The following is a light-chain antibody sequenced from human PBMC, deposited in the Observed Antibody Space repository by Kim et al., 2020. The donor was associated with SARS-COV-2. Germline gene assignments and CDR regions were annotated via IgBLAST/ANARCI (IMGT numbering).Light chain of an antibody. J-gene: IGKJ3*01. CDR1: QSVSGNS. CDR3: QQYGSSPFT. CDR2: GAS. Sequence: PGERATVSCRASQSVSGNSLAWYQQKPGRAPRRLIYGASSRVTGFPDRFRGSGSGTDFTLTISSPGPEDVALYYCQQYGSSPFTFGPGTKVDIK. V-gene: IGKV3-20*01.